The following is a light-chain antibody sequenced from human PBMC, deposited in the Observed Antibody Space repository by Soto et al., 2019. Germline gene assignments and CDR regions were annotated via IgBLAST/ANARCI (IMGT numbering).Light chain of an antibody. J-gene: IGLJ1*01. CDR1: SSDIVSYDH. Sequence: QSVRTQPASVSEPPGQSITISCTGTSSDIVSYDHVSWYHKHPGRAPNLIIYEVTDRPSGVSNRFSGSKSGNTASLTISGLQAEDEADYYCSSFTSTSTRLFGSGTKVTVL. CDR2: EVT. CDR3: SSFTSTSTRL. V-gene: IGLV2-14*01.